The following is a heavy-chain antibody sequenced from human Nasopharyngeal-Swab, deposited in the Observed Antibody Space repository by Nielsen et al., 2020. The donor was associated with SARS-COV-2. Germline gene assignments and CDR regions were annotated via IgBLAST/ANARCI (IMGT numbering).Heavy chain of an antibody. CDR3: ARARYWLAASGPFFDY. CDR2: IGNAGDT. Sequence: LSLTCAASGFTFRSDEMHWGRQGTGKGLEWVSAIGNAGDTYYPGSVKGRFTISRENAKNSLYLQMNSLRAEDTAVYYCARARYWLAASGPFFDYWGQGTLVTVSS. CDR1: GFTFRSDE. V-gene: IGHV3-13*01. D-gene: IGHD6-13*01. J-gene: IGHJ4*02.